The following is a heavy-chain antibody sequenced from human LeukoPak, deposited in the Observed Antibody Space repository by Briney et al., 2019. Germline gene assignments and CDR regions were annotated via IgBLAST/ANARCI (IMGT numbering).Heavy chain of an antibody. J-gene: IGHJ4*02. CDR2: IYSGGST. CDR1: GFTVSSNY. D-gene: IGHD3-16*01. V-gene: IGHV3-53*01. CDR3: ARDFMFRGK. Sequence: GGSLRLSRAASGFTVSSNYMSWVRQAPGKGLEWVSVIYSGGSTYYADSVKGRFTISRDNAKNTLYLQMNSLRPEDTGVYYCARDFMFRGKWGQGTLVTVSS.